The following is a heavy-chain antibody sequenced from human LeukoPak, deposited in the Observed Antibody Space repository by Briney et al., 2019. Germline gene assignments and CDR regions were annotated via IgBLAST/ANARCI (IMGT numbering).Heavy chain of an antibody. J-gene: IGHJ3*02. V-gene: IGHV1-18*01. CDR2: ISGYNGNT. CDR1: GYPFTSYG. Sequence: ASVRVSRKASGYPFTSYGISWVRQAPGQGLEWMGWISGYNGNTNYAQKFQGRVTMTTDTSTSTAYMELRSLRSDDTAIYYCARDQMVTPDTFDIWGQGTMVTVSS. CDR3: ARDQMVTPDTFDI. D-gene: IGHD2-21*02.